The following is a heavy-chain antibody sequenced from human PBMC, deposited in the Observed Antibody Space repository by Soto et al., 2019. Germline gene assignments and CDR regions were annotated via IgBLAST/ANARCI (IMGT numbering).Heavy chain of an antibody. V-gene: IGHV4-59*01. Sequence: SETLPFTYTVPGGSISRFYWSWIRMPPGKALDWLWYIYSRGTTNYTPSLKRRVTISLDTSKNQCALKPSSVTAADTAVYCCARADAGSSGWDLYNNYYYYYGMDGWGQGTTVT. D-gene: IGHD6-19*01. CDR1: GGSISRFY. CDR2: IYSRGTT. CDR3: ARADAGSSGWDLYNNYYYYYGMDG. J-gene: IGHJ6*02.